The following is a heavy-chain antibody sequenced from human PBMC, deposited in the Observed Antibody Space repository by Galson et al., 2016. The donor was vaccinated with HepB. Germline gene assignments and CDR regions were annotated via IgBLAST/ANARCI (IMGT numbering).Heavy chain of an antibody. CDR3: ASYDSSGYQFDY. Sequence: SVKVSCKASGNTFNDFYIHWLRQAPGQGLEWMGRITPNSVDRDYAQKFQGRVTMTRDASINTAYMELSRLRSDDTAVYYCASYDSSGYQFDYWGQGTLVTVSS. J-gene: IGHJ4*02. CDR1: GNTFNDFY. D-gene: IGHD3-22*01. V-gene: IGHV1-2*02. CDR2: ITPNSVDR.